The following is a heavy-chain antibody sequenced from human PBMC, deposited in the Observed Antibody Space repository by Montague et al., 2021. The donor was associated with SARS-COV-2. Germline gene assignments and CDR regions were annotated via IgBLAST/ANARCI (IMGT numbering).Heavy chain of an antibody. Sequence: SETLSLTCTVSGASVRSGNSYWNWIRQPPGKGLEWIGYISYSGSTNYSLSLKSRVTISVDTSKNQLSLKVISATAADTAVYYCARIGYESAGYYYIYPDWGQGTLVTVSS. CDR3: ARIGYESAGYYYIYPD. D-gene: IGHD3-22*01. J-gene: IGHJ1*01. CDR2: ISYSGST. V-gene: IGHV4-61*01. CDR1: GASVRSGNSY.